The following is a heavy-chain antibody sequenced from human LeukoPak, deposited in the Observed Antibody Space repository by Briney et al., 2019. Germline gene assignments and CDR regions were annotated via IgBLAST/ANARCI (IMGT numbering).Heavy chain of an antibody. V-gene: IGHV3-7*01. CDR2: IKQDGSEK. D-gene: IGHD6-13*01. Sequence: GGSLRLSCAASGFTLSSYWMSWVRQAPGKGLEWVANIKQDGSEKYYVDSVKGRFTISRDNAKNSLDLQMNSLRVEDTAVYYCARVLAAGRLFDYWGQGTLVTVSS. CDR1: GFTLSSYW. CDR3: ARVLAAGRLFDY. J-gene: IGHJ4*02.